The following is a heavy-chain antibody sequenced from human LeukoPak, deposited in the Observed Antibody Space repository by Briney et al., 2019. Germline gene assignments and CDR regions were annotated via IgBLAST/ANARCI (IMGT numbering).Heavy chain of an antibody. CDR1: GFTVSSNY. V-gene: IGHV3-53*01. CDR3: ATLPYYYYGMDV. J-gene: IGHJ6*02. CDR2: IYSGGST. Sequence: PGGSLGLSWAASGFTVSSNYMGWVRQAPGEGLGWVSVIYSGGSTYYADSVKGRFTISRDNSKNTLYLQMNSLRAEDTAVYYCATLPYYYYGMDVWGQGTTVTVSS. D-gene: IGHD1-26*01.